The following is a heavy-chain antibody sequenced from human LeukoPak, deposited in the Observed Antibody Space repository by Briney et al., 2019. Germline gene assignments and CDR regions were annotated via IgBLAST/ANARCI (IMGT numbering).Heavy chain of an antibody. CDR3: ARLSSHYGDYKVDP. CDR2: ISGSGEAT. CDR1: GFTLITYA. Sequence: GGSLRLSCAVSGFTLITYAMSWVRQAPGKGLEWVSAISGSGEATWYADSVKGRFSISRDTSKNTLFLQMNSLRSEDTAVYYCARLSSHYGDYKVDPWGQGTLVTVSS. V-gene: IGHV3-23*01. J-gene: IGHJ5*02. D-gene: IGHD4-17*01.